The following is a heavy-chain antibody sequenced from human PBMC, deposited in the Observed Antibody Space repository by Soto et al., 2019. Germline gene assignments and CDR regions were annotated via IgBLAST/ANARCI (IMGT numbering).Heavy chain of an antibody. D-gene: IGHD3-22*01. CDR2: ISSNGGST. Sequence: PGGSLRLSCSASGFSFRSYAMHWVRQAPGKGLEYVSDISSNGGSTYYADAVKGRFTISRDNSKSTLYLQMSSLRTEDTAVYYCVKPKYYESSGYGGDHNNYWGQGTLVTVSS. CDR3: VKPKYYESSGYGGDHNNY. J-gene: IGHJ4*02. CDR1: GFSFRSYA. V-gene: IGHV3-64D*06.